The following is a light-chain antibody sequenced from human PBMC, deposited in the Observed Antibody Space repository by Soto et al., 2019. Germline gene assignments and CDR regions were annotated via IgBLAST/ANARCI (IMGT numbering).Light chain of an antibody. CDR1: HSISSW. V-gene: IGKV1-5*01. J-gene: IGKJ1*01. CDR3: QQYNSYSPWT. CDR2: DAS. Sequence: DIQMTQSPSTLSASVGDRVTITCRASHSISSWLAWYQQKPGKAPKLLIYDASSLESGVPSRFSGSGSGTEFTLTISSLQPDDFATYYCQQYNSYSPWTFGQGTKVDI.